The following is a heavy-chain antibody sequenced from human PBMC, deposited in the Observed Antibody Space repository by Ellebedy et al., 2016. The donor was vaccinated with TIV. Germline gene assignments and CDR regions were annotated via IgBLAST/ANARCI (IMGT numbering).Heavy chain of an antibody. D-gene: IGHD5-18*01. V-gene: IGHV1-18*01. CDR2: ISAYNGNT. Sequence: ASVKVSCKASGYTFTSYGISWVRQAPGQGLEWMGWISAYNGNTNYAQKLQGRVTMTTDTSTSTAYMELRSLRSDDTAVYYCARDRRGGPPGLSAMVRGIDYWGQGTLVTVSS. J-gene: IGHJ4*02. CDR3: ARDRRGGPPGLSAMVRGIDY. CDR1: GYTFTSYG.